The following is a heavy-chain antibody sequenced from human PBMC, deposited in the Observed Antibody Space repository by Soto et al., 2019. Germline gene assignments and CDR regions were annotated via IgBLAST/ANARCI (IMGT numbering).Heavy chain of an antibody. CDR1: GFTFSSYA. Sequence: QVQLVESGGGVVQPGRSLRLSCAASGFTFSSYAMHWVRQAPGKGLEWVAVISYDGSNKYYADSVKGRFTISRDNSKNTLYLQMNSLSAEDTAVYYCARDAATPTTVVILNWFDPWGQGTLVTVSS. CDR2: ISYDGSNK. CDR3: ARDAATPTTVVILNWFDP. J-gene: IGHJ5*02. D-gene: IGHD4-17*01. V-gene: IGHV3-30-3*01.